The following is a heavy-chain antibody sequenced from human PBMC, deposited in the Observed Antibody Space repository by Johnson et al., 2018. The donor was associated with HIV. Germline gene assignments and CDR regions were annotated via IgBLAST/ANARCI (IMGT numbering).Heavy chain of an antibody. CDR3: ARDGRDLVTRGSFDV. D-gene: IGHD3-9*01. CDR2: IFSVGDV. J-gene: IGHJ3*01. Sequence: VQLVESGGGLVQPGRSLKLSCAASGFTVGTNYMSWVRQAPGKGLEWVSVIFSVGDVYYADSVKGRFTISRDNSKNMVYLQMNSLRPEDTAVYSCARDGRDLVTRGSFDVWGQGTVVTVSS. V-gene: IGHV3-66*02. CDR1: GFTVGTNY.